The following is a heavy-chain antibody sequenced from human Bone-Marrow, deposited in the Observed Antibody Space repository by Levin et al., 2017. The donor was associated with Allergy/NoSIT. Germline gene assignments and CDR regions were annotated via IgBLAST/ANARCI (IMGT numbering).Heavy chain of an antibody. Sequence: PGESLKISCEASGFTFSNYAMHWVRQAPGKGLEWVAAISYDGNNKYYADSVKGRLTISRDNSKNTLYLQMNSLRAEDTAVYYCARGDPKYYDSSSTGSYFDYWGQGTLVTVSS. J-gene: IGHJ4*02. V-gene: IGHV3-30-3*01. CDR3: ARGDPKYYDSSSTGSYFDY. CDR2: ISYDGNNK. CDR1: GFTFSNYA. D-gene: IGHD3-22*01.